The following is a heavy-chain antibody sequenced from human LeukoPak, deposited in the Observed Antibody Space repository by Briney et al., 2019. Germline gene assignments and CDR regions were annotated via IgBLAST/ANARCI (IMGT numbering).Heavy chain of an antibody. Sequence: ASVKVSCKASGGTFSSYAISWVRQAPGQGLEWMGGIIPIFGTANYAQKFQGRVTITADESTSTAYMELSSLRSEDTAVYYCARGGSGWYWGLDIWGQETMVTVSS. V-gene: IGHV1-69*01. CDR1: GGTFSSYA. J-gene: IGHJ3*02. CDR2: IIPIFGTA. CDR3: ARGGSGWYWGLDI. D-gene: IGHD6-19*01.